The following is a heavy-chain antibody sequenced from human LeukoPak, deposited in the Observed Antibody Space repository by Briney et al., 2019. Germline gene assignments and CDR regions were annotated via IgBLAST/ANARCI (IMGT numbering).Heavy chain of an antibody. CDR3: AKDISDRWLQDYYYYCGMDV. Sequence: PGGSLRLSCAASGFTFDDYAMNWVRQAPGKGLEWVSGISWNSGSIGYADSVKGRFTISRDNAKNSLYLQMNSLRAEDTALYYCAKDISDRWLQDYYYYCGMDVWGQGTTVTVSS. CDR1: GFTFDDYA. CDR2: ISWNSGSI. D-gene: IGHD5-12*01. J-gene: IGHJ6*02. V-gene: IGHV3-9*01.